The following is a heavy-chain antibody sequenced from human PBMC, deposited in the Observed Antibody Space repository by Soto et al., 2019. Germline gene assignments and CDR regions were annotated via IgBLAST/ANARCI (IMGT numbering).Heavy chain of an antibody. D-gene: IGHD2-8*02. Sequence: SGTLSLTCTVCGGSISSNYWSWIRQPPGKGLEWIGNIYYSGSTNYNPSLKSRVTISVDTSKNQFSLKLSSVTAADTAVYYCARLPWAGYGGVFDPWGQGTLVTVSS. V-gene: IGHV4-59*01. CDR1: GGSISSNY. J-gene: IGHJ5*02. CDR3: ARLPWAGYGGVFDP. CDR2: IYYSGST.